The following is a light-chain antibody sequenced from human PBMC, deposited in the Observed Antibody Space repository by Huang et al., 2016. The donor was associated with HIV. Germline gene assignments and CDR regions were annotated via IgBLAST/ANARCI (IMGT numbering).Light chain of an antibody. CDR2: AAS. CDR3: QKYHSAPFT. Sequence: DIQMTQSPSSLSASVGDRVTITCRASQGIANYLAWYQQKPGKVPKLLIYAASTFQSGVPSWFSGSGSGTDFTRTISSLQPEDVATYYCQKYHSAPFTFGPGTKVDIK. V-gene: IGKV1-27*01. J-gene: IGKJ3*01. CDR1: QGIANY.